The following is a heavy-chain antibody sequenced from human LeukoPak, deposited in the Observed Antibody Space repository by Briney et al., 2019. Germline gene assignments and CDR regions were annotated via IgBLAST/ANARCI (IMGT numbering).Heavy chain of an antibody. J-gene: IGHJ6*03. Sequence: PSETLSLTCTVSGGSISSSSYYWGWIRQPPGKGLEWIGSIYYSGSTYYNPSLKSRVTISVDTSKNQFSLKLSSVTAADTAVYYCARVEVSYYYMDVWGKGTTVTVSS. V-gene: IGHV4-39*07. D-gene: IGHD1-14*01. CDR3: ARVEVSYYYMDV. CDR1: GGSISSSSYY. CDR2: IYYSGST.